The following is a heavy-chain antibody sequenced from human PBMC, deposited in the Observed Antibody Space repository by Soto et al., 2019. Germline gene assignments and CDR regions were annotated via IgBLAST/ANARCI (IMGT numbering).Heavy chain of an antibody. V-gene: IGHV3-74*01. CDR1: GFTFSSYW. CDR2: INSDGSST. Sequence: GGSLRLSCAASGFTFSSYWMHWVRQAPGKGLVWVSRINSDGSSTSYADSVKGRFTISRDNSKNTLYLQMNSLRAEDTAVYYCARDQKGYDSSGYWSPDYYYGMDVWGQGTTVTVSS. CDR3: ARDQKGYDSSGYWSPDYYYGMDV. D-gene: IGHD3-22*01. J-gene: IGHJ6*02.